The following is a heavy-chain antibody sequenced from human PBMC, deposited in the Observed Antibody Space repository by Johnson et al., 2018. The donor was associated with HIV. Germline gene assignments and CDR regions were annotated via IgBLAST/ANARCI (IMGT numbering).Heavy chain of an antibody. CDR3: AKALGFGIVDNFDAFDI. V-gene: IGHV3-53*01. CDR2: FYSDGST. D-gene: IGHD1-26*01. CDR1: GFIVSFNS. J-gene: IGHJ3*02. Sequence: EVQLVESGGGLIQPGGSLRLSCAASGFIVSFNSMHWVRQAPGKGLEWVSLFYSDGSTHYAYSVKGRFTISRDYSKNTLYLQMNSLRAEDTAVYYCAKALGFGIVDNFDAFDIWGQGTMVTVSS.